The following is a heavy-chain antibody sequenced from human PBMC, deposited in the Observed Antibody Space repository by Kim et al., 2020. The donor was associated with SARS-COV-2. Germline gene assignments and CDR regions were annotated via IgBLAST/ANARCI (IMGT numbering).Heavy chain of an antibody. V-gene: IGHV1-69*01. D-gene: IGHD3-10*01. Sequence: NYAQKFQGRVTITADESTSTAYMELSSLRSEDTAVYSCACSMVRGVGVGYWGQGTLVTVSS. CDR3: ACSMVRGVGVGY. J-gene: IGHJ4*02.